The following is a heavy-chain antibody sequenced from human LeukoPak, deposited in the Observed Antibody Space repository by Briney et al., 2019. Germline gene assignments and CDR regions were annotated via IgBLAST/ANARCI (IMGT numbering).Heavy chain of an antibody. CDR1: GGNFNNYA. J-gene: IGHJ5*01. CDR3: ARGNWLDS. V-gene: IGHV1-69*04. CDR2: ITPMFGIT. Sequence: GASVKVSCKASGGNFNNYAINWVRQAPGQGLEWMGRITPMFGITNYAQKFQGRVTITADKSTYTAYMELSSLRFEDTAVYYCARGNWLDSWGQGTLVTVSS.